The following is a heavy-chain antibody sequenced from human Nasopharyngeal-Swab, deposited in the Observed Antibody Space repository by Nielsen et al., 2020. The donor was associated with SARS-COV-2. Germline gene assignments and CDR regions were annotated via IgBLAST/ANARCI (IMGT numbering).Heavy chain of an antibody. J-gene: IGHJ3*02. V-gene: IGHV4-59*01. CDR2: IYYSGST. CDR3: ASNSTSWYGSAFDI. Sequence: SETLSLTCTVSGGSISSYYWSWIRQPPGKGLEWIGYIYYSGSTNYNPSLKSRVTISVDTSKNQFSQKLTSVTAADTAVYYCASNSTSWYGSAFDIWGQGTMVTVSS. D-gene: IGHD2-2*01. CDR1: GGSISSYY.